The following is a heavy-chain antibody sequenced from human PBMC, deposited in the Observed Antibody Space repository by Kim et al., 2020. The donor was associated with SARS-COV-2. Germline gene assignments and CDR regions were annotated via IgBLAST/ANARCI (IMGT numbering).Heavy chain of an antibody. Sequence: GGSLRLSCAASGFTFSSYAMSWVRQAPGKGLEGVSAISGSGGSTYYADSVKGRFTISRDNSKNTLYLQMNSLRAEDTAVYYCAKDRGYSTSSSHYWGQGTLVTVSS. V-gene: IGHV3-23*01. CDR3: AKDRGYSTSSSHY. CDR1: GFTFSSYA. CDR2: ISGSGGST. J-gene: IGHJ4*02. D-gene: IGHD6-13*01.